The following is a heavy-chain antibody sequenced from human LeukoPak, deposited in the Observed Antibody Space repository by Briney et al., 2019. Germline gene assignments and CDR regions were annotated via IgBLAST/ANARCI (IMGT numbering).Heavy chain of an antibody. V-gene: IGHV3-21*01. CDR3: ARQYYDFWSGFYTADYYFDY. J-gene: IGHJ4*02. D-gene: IGHD3-3*01. Sequence: GGSLRLSCAASGFTFSDFGMNWVRQAPGKGLEWVSSISAHSRYIYYADSVKGRFTISRDNAQTSLYLQMNSLRAEDSAVYYCARQYYDFWSGFYTADYYFDYWGRGTLVTVSS. CDR1: GFTFSDFG. CDR2: ISAHSRYI.